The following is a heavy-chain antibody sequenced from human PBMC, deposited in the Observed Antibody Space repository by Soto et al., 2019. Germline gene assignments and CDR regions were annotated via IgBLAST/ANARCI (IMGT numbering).Heavy chain of an antibody. J-gene: IGHJ4*02. D-gene: IGHD2-21*01. CDR3: AKRARSYAGEFDN. CDR1: GFTFSSYS. V-gene: IGHV3-23*01. CDR2: ISGRDDST. Sequence: EVQLSESGGGLVQPGWSLRLSCAASGFTFSSYSMGWVRQAPGKGLEWVSAISGRDDSTYHADSVRGRFTISRDNSKNTLYLQMSSLRAEDTAIYYCAKRARSYAGEFDNWGKGTLVTVSS.